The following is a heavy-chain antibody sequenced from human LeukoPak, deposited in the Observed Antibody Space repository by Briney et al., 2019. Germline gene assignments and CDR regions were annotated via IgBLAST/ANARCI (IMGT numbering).Heavy chain of an antibody. V-gene: IGHV1-24*01. CDR1: GYTLTELS. CDR2: FDPEDGET. Sequence: ASVKVSCKVSGYTLTELSMHWVRQAPGKGLEWMGGFDPEDGETIYAQKFQGRVTMTRDTSTSTVYMELSSLRSEDTAVYYCARDPHSSSWYDHWGQGTLVTVSS. CDR3: ARDPHSSSWYDH. D-gene: IGHD6-13*01. J-gene: IGHJ5*02.